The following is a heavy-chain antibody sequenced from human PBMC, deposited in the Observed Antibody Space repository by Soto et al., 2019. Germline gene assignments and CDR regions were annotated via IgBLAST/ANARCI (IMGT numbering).Heavy chain of an antibody. V-gene: IGHV3-23*01. CDR3: AKGQTSDYNSDGFDY. CDR2: ISGSGGSI. J-gene: IGHJ4*02. D-gene: IGHD5-12*01. Sequence: EVQLLESGGGLVQPGGSLRLSCAASGFTFSTYAITWVRQAPGKGLEWVSTISGSGGSIYYTDSVKGRFTISRDNSKNTLFLQMNTLRAEDTAVYYCAKGQTSDYNSDGFDYWGQGPLVTVSS. CDR1: GFTFSTYA.